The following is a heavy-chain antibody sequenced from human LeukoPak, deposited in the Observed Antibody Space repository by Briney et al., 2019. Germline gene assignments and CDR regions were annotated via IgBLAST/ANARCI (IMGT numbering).Heavy chain of an antibody. D-gene: IGHD2-15*01. Sequence: ASVKVSCKASGYTFTNYGISWVRQAPGQGLEWMGWINGYNGNTNYSQKFQDRVTMTTDTSTSTAYMELRSLRSDDRAVYYCARERYCSGGSCYSGALDTWGQGTMVTVSS. J-gene: IGHJ3*02. CDR1: GYTFTNYG. CDR2: INGYNGNT. V-gene: IGHV1-18*01. CDR3: ARERYCSGGSCYSGALDT.